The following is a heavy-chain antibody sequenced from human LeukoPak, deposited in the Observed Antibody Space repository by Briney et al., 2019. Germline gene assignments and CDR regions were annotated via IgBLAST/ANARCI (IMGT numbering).Heavy chain of an antibody. V-gene: IGHV4-39*07. J-gene: IGHJ3*02. CDR1: GGSISSSSYY. CDR3: ARGKREDAFDI. Sequence: SETLSLTCTVSGGSISSSSYYWGWIRQPPGKGLEWIGSIYHSGSTYYNPSLKSRVTISVDRSKNQFSLKLSSVTAADTAVYYCARGKREDAFDIWGQGTMVTVSS. CDR2: IYHSGST.